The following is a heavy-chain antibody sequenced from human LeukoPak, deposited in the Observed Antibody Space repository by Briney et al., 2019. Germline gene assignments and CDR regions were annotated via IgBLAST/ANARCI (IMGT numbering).Heavy chain of an antibody. J-gene: IGHJ4*02. CDR2: ISGSGGST. Sequence: GSLRLSCAASGFTFSSYAMSWVRQAPGKGLEWVSAISGSGGSTYYADSVKGRFTISRDNSKNTLYLQMNSLRAEGTAVYYCAKDRGIQLRRAPLVDYWGQGTLVTVSS. D-gene: IGHD4-23*01. CDR3: AKDRGIQLRRAPLVDY. V-gene: IGHV3-23*01. CDR1: GFTFSSYA.